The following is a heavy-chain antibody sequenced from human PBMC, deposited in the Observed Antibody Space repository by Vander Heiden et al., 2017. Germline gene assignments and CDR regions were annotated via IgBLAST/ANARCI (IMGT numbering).Heavy chain of an antibody. CDR1: GGSISSGGYY. D-gene: IGHD2-2*01. CDR3: AREYIVVVPAAQNWFDP. J-gene: IGHJ5*02. Sequence: QVQLQESGPGLVKPSQTLSLTCTVSGGSISSGGYYWSWIRQHPGKGLEWIGDIYYSGSTYYNPSLKSRVTISVDTSKNQFSLKLSSVTAADTAVYYCAREYIVVVPAAQNWFDPWGQGTLVTVSS. CDR2: IYYSGST. V-gene: IGHV4-31*03.